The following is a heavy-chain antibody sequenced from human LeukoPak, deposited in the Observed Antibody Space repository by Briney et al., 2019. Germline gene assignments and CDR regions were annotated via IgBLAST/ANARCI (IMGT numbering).Heavy chain of an antibody. V-gene: IGHV4-34*01. CDR2: MNPSGST. D-gene: IGHD3-22*01. CDR3: ARGRQDVTMIVVVMTAVSYYLDV. Sequence: SETLSLTCAVYGGSFSGYYWTWIRQTPEKGLEWIGEMNPSGSTSYNPSLQSRVTISVDTSKNQFSLKLSSETAADTAVYYCARGRQDVTMIVVVMTAVSYYLDVWGKGTTVTVS. J-gene: IGHJ6*03. CDR1: GGSFSGYY.